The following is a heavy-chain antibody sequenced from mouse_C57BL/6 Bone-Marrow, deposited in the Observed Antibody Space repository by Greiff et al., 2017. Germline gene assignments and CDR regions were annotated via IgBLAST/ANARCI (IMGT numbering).Heavy chain of an antibody. D-gene: IGHD1-3*01. CDR2: INSDGGST. V-gene: IGHV5-2*01. Sequence: EVQGVESGGGLVQPGESLKLSCESNEYEFPSHDMSWVRKTPEKRLELVAAINSDGGSTYYPDTMERRFIIARDNTKKTLYLQRSSLRSEDTAVYYCARGGVKDAMDYWGQGTSVTVSA. CDR1: EYEFPSHD. CDR3: ARGGVKDAMDY. J-gene: IGHJ4*01.